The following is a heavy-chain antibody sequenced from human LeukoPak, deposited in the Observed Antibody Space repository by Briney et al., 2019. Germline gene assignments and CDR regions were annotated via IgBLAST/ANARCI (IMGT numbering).Heavy chain of an antibody. CDR3: ARDSSNYEYYYYYMDV. CDR2: IIPIFGTA. Sequence: ASVKVSCKDSGGTFSSYAISWVRQAPGQGLEWMGGIIPIFGTANYAQKFQGRVTITADESTSTAYMELSSLRSEDTAVYYCARDSSNYEYYYYYMDVWGKGTTVTVSS. J-gene: IGHJ6*03. CDR1: GGTFSSYA. D-gene: IGHD4-11*01. V-gene: IGHV1-69*01.